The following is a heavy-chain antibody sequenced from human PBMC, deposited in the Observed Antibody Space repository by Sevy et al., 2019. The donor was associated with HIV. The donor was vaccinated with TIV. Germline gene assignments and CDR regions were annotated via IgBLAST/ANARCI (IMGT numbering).Heavy chain of an antibody. J-gene: IGHJ5*02. CDR1: GGSFSGYY. Sequence: SENLSLTCAVHGGSFSGYYWSWIRQPPGKGLEWIGEINHSGSTNYNPSLKSRVTISVDTSKKQFSLKLSFVTAADTAVYYCARSPPVVVVPGAPSWFDPWGQGTMVTVSS. V-gene: IGHV4-34*01. D-gene: IGHD2-2*01. CDR2: INHSGST. CDR3: ARSPPVVVVPGAPSWFDP.